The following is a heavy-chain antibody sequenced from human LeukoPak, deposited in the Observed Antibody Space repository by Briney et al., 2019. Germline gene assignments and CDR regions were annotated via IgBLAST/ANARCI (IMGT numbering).Heavy chain of an antibody. CDR1: GYTFSSYW. V-gene: IGHV5-51*01. D-gene: IGHD2-8*01. CDR2: MYPDDTDT. Sequence: ESLKISCKGSGYTFSSYWIGWVRQMPGKGLEWMGIMYPDDTDTRYSPSFQGQVTISADKSISTAYLQWSSLKASDTAMYYCARLAYCSNDVCYSNYYYSMDVWGKGTTVTVSS. CDR3: ARLAYCSNDVCYSNYYYSMDV. J-gene: IGHJ6*03.